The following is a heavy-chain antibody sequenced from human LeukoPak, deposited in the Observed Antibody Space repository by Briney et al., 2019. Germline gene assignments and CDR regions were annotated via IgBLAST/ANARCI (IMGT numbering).Heavy chain of an antibody. D-gene: IGHD3-10*01. CDR2: ISSSSNNK. V-gene: IGHV3-21*04. CDR1: GFTFSTYS. Sequence: PGGSLRLSCAASGFTFSTYSMNWVRQAPGKGLEWVSSISSSSNNKYYEDSVKGRFTISRDNSENTLYLQMNGLRAEDTAVYYCAREVRYYGFGEPIPPGFDYWGQGTLVTVSS. J-gene: IGHJ4*02. CDR3: AREVRYYGFGEPIPPGFDY.